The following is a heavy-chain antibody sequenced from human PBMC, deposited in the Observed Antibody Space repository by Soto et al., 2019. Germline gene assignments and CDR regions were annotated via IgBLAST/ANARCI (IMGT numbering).Heavy chain of an antibody. CDR1: GWSFSGYY. J-gene: IGHJ5*02. V-gene: IGHV4-34*01. CDR2: INHSGST. Sequence: XETLSLTCAVYGWSFSGYYWSWIRQPPGKGLDWIGEINHSGSTNYNPSLKSRVTISVDTSKNQFSLKLSSVTAADTAVYYCARVSPYYYDSSGYYAYTGDWFDHWGHGTLVTVSS. D-gene: IGHD3-22*01. CDR3: ARVSPYYYDSSGYYAYTGDWFDH.